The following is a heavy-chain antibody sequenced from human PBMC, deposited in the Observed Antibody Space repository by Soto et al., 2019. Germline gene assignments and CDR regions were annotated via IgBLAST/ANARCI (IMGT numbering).Heavy chain of an antibody. CDR1: GYNFAGYW. J-gene: IGHJ4*02. D-gene: IGHD3-3*01. Sequence: PGESLKISCKGSGYNFAGYWIAWVRQMPGKGLELMGIIYPSDSDTRYRPSFQGQVTISADKSISSAYLQWSSLRASDTAMYYCARGGVSTRTFGYWGQGTPVTVS. CDR3: ARGGVSTRTFGY. V-gene: IGHV5-51*01. CDR2: IYPSDSDT.